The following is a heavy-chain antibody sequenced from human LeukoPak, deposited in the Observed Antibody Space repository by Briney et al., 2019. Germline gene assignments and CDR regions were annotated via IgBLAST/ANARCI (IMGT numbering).Heavy chain of an antibody. J-gene: IGHJ4*02. CDR2: IKQDGSEK. V-gene: IGHV3-7*01. CDR3: ARGGTYYYDSSGYDRPTDY. CDR1: GFPFNAYW. Sequence: GGSLRLSCAASGFPFNAYWMTWVRQAPGKGLKWVANIKQDGSEKYYVDSVKGRFTISRDNAKNSLYLQMNSLRAEDTAVYYCARGGTYYYDSSGYDRPTDYWGQGTLVTVSS. D-gene: IGHD3-22*01.